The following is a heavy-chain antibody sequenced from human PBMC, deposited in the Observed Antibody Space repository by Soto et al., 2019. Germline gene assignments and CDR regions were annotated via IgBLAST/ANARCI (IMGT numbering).Heavy chain of an antibody. V-gene: IGHV3-30-3*01. CDR3: ARGDFWSGLDY. J-gene: IGHJ4*02. Sequence: QVQLVESGGGVVQPGRSLRLSCAASGFTFSSYAMHWVCQAPGKGLEWVAVISYDGSNKYYADSVKGRFTISRDNSKNTLYLQMNSLRAEDTAMYYCARGDFWSGLDYWGQGTLVTVSS. CDR1: GFTFSSYA. D-gene: IGHD3-3*01. CDR2: ISYDGSNK.